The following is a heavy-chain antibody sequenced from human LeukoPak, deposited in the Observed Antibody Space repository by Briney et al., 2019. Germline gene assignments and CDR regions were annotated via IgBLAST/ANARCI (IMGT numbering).Heavy chain of an antibody. CDR3: ARRSSSWLDFDY. CDR1: GYTFTSYG. V-gene: IGHV1-18*01. Sequence: GASVKVSCKASGYTFTSYGISRVRQAPGQGLEWMGWISAYNGNTNYAQKLQGRVTMTTDTSTSTAYMELRSLRSYDTAVYYCARRSSSWLDFDYWGQGTLVTVSS. CDR2: ISAYNGNT. J-gene: IGHJ4*02. D-gene: IGHD6-13*01.